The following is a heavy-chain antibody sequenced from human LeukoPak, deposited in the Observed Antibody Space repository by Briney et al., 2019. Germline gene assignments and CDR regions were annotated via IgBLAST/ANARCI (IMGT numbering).Heavy chain of an antibody. J-gene: IGHJ4*02. CDR1: GYTFTGYY. D-gene: IGHD3-9*01. CDR3: ARVNNYDVLSSFDY. Sequence: ASVKVSCKASGYTFTGYYMHWVRQAPGQGLEWMGWIGAYNGNTNYAQNLQGRVTMTTDTSTSTAYMELRSLRSDDTAVYYCARVNNYDVLSSFDYWGQGTLVTVSS. CDR2: IGAYNGNT. V-gene: IGHV1-18*04.